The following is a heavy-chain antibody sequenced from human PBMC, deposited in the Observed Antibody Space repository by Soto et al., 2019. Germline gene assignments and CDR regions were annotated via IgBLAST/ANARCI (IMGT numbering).Heavy chain of an antibody. J-gene: IGHJ6*02. V-gene: IGHV5-10-1*01. CDR2: IDPSDSYT. D-gene: IGHD4-4*01. CDR3: ARLPDYSNYYYYGRDV. CDR1: GYSFTSYW. Sequence: PGQSLKISCKGSGYSFTSYWISWVRQMPGKGLEWMGRIDPSDSYTNYSPSFQGHVTISADKSISTAYLQWSSLKASDTAMYYCARLPDYSNYYYYGRDVWGQGTTGTVS.